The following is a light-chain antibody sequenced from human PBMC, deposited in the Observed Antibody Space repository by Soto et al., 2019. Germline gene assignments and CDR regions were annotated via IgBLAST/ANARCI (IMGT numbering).Light chain of an antibody. CDR1: TTDIGDYNW. CDR3: SSYRRPTTLV. J-gene: IGLJ1*01. CDR2: EVT. Sequence: QSVLTQPASVSGSPGQSITISCTGTTTDIGDYNWVSWYQRYPGRAPKLIIYEVTNRPSGISERFSGSKSGNTASLTISGLQTDDEADYFCSSYRRPTTLVFGPGTKVTVL. V-gene: IGLV2-14*01.